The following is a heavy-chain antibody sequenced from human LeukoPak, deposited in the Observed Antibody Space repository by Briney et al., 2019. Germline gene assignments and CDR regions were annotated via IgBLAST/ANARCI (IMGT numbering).Heavy chain of an antibody. Sequence: SGTLSLTCAVSGDSISTGNWWSWVRQPPGKGLEWIGEIYYGGPTNYNPSLQSRVTISVDKSKNQFSLKVSSVTAADTAVYYCARGDDSSSWLVHYWGQGTLVTVSS. J-gene: IGHJ4*02. V-gene: IGHV4-4*02. CDR3: ARGDDSSSWLVHY. CDR1: GDSISTGNW. CDR2: IYYGGPT. D-gene: IGHD6-13*01.